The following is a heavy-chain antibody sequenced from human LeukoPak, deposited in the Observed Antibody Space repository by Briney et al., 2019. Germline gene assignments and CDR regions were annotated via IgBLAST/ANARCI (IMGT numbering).Heavy chain of an antibody. D-gene: IGHD3-16*01. V-gene: IGHV3-7*01. CDR3: ARDPGQRGGYYYYYYMDV. CDR1: EFTFSSYW. CDR2: IKQDGSEK. J-gene: IGHJ6*03. Sequence: PGGSLRLSCAASEFTFSSYWMSWVRQAPGKGLEWVANIKQDGSEKYYVGSVKGRFTISRDNAKSSLYLQMNSLRAEDTAVYYCARDPGQRGGYYYYYYMDVWGKGTTVTVSS.